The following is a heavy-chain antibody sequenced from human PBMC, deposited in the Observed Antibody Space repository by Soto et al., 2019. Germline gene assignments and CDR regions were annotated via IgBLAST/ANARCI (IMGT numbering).Heavy chain of an antibody. CDR1: GGSISSNNYY. Sequence: QLQLQESGPGLVKPSETLSLTCTVSGGSISSNNYYWGWIRQPPGKGLEWIGNIYYSGSTYYNPSPKSRVPISVDTPKNQFSLKLSSVTAADTAVYYCARRGSSSYFDYWGQGTLVTVSS. J-gene: IGHJ4*02. D-gene: IGHD6-13*01. CDR3: ARRGSSSYFDY. V-gene: IGHV4-39*01. CDR2: IYYSGST.